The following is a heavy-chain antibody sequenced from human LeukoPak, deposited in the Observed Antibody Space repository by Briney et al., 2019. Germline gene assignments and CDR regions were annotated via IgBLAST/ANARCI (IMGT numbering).Heavy chain of an antibody. D-gene: IGHD3-3*01. CDR1: GFSLSTSGVG. CDR3: AHVKAYYDFWSGYSGYFDY. Sequence: SGPTLVKPTQTLTLTCTFSGFSLSTSGVGVGWIRQPPGKALEWLALIYWDDDKRYSPSLKSRLTITKDTSKNQVVLTMTNMDPMDTATYYCAHVKAYYDFWSGYSGYFDYWGQGTLVTVSS. CDR2: IYWDDDK. V-gene: IGHV2-5*02. J-gene: IGHJ4*02.